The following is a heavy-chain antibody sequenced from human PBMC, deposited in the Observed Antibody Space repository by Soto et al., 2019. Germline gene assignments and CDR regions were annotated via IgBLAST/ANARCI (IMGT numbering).Heavy chain of an antibody. J-gene: IGHJ4*02. V-gene: IGHV3-15*01. D-gene: IGHD7-27*01. Sequence: GESLKISCAASGFTFSNAWMSWVRQAPGKGLEWVGRIKSKTDGGTTDYAAPVKGRFTISRDDSKNTLYLQMNSLKTEDTAVYYCTTGNRGDPLVYFDYWGQGTLVTVSS. CDR1: GFTFSNAW. CDR3: TTGNRGDPLVYFDY. CDR2: IKSKTDGGTT.